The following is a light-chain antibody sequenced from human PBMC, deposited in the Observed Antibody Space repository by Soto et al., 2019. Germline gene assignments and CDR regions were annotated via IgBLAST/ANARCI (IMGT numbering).Light chain of an antibody. V-gene: IGLV2-14*03. Sequence: QSVLTQPASVSGSPGQSITISCTGTNSDVGAYSYVSWYQQYPGKAPKLLIYDVGARPSGISDRFSGSKSVNTASLTISGLQAEDEADYYCSSYTAFTTYVFGSGTKLTVL. J-gene: IGLJ1*01. CDR3: SSYTAFTTYV. CDR2: DVG. CDR1: NSDVGAYSY.